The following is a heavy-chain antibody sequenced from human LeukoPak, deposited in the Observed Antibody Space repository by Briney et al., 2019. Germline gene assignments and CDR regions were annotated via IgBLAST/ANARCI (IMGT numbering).Heavy chain of an antibody. CDR3: ARDRHYGSDY. CDR2: IYYDGST. J-gene: IGHJ4*02. D-gene: IGHD3-10*01. V-gene: IGHV4-39*07. Sequence: SETLSLTCTVSGGSISSNTYYWTWIRQPPGKGLEWIGSIYYDGSTYYNPSLESRVTISVDKSKNQFSLKLSSVTAADTAVYYCARDRHYGSDYWGQGTLVTVSS. CDR1: GGSISSNTYY.